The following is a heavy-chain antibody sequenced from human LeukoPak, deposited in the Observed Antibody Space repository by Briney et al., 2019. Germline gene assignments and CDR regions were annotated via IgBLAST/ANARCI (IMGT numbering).Heavy chain of an antibody. CDR1: GFTFSSYR. CDR2: ISSSSSYI. J-gene: IGHJ4*02. V-gene: IGHV3-21*01. Sequence: GGSLRLSCAASGFTFSSYRMNWVRQAPGKGLEWVSSISSSSSYIYYADSVKGRFTISRDNAKNSLYLQMNSLRAEDTAVYYCARDRSAAALDYWGQGTLVTVSS. D-gene: IGHD6-13*01. CDR3: ARDRSAAALDY.